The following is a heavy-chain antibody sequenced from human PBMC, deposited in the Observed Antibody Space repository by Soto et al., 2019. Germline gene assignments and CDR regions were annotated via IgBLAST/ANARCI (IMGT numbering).Heavy chain of an antibody. J-gene: IGHJ3*02. CDR2: ISSSSSYI. V-gene: IGHV3-21*01. CDR3: ATRGDSGYEEEIGNAFDI. CDR1: GFTFSSYS. D-gene: IGHD5-12*01. Sequence: EVQLVESGGGLVKPGGSLRLSCAASGFTFSSYSMNWVRQAPGKGLEWVSSISSSSSYIYYADSVKGRFTISRDNAKNSLYLQMNSLRAEDTAVYYCATRGDSGYEEEIGNAFDIWGQGTMVTVSS.